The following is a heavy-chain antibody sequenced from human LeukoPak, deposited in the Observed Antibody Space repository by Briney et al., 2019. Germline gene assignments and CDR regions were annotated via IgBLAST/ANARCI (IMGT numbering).Heavy chain of an antibody. J-gene: IGHJ4*02. CDR3: AKDQNYESSGYYGGFDC. CDR1: GFTFSNYG. V-gene: IGHV3-33*06. D-gene: IGHD3-22*01. CDR2: IWYDGSDK. Sequence: GRSLRLSCAASGFTFSNYGMHWVRQAPGKGLEWVAIIWYDGSDKYYADSVKGRFTFSRDNSKNTLNLQMNSLRAEDTALYYCAKDQNYESSGYYGGFDCWGQGTLVTVSS.